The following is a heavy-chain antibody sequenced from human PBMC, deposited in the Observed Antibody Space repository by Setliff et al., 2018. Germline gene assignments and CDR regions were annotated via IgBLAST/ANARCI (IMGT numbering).Heavy chain of an antibody. D-gene: IGHD6-19*01. J-gene: IGHJ1*01. CDR2: ISRGGNTI. CDR1: GFTFSDYY. V-gene: IGHV3-11*01. CDR3: AKDSSGWPHSLISYFQH. Sequence: GGSLRLSCAASGFTFSDYYMNWIRQAPGKGLEWVSYISRGGNTIYYADSVKGRFAVSRDNADNSLYLQMNSLRAEDTAVYYCAKDSSGWPHSLISYFQHWGQGTLVTVS.